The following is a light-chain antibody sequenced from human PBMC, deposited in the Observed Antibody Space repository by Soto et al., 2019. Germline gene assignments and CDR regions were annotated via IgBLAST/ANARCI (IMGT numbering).Light chain of an antibody. CDR1: SSNIGSNA. Sequence: QLVLTQPPSVSEAPRQRVTISCSGSSSNIGSNAVKWYQQLPGKAPKLLIYYDDLLPSGVSDRFSGSKSGTSASLAISGLQSEDEADYYCAAWDDSLNGWVFGGGTKLTVL. V-gene: IGLV1-36*01. CDR3: AAWDDSLNGWV. CDR2: YDD. J-gene: IGLJ3*02.